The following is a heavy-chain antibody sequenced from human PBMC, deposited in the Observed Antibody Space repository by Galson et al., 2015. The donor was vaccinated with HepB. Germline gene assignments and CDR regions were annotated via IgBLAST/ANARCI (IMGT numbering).Heavy chain of an antibody. D-gene: IGHD3-22*01. V-gene: IGHV3-33*01. Sequence: SLRLSCAASGFTFSRYAMHWVRQAPGKGLEWVAVIWYDGTNKYYADSVKGRFTISRDNSKNTLYLQMNSLRAEDTAVYYCARAPVGSYYDSSGYYNWFDPWGQGTLVTVSS. J-gene: IGHJ5*02. CDR3: ARAPVGSYYDSSGYYNWFDP. CDR1: GFTFSRYA. CDR2: IWYDGTNK.